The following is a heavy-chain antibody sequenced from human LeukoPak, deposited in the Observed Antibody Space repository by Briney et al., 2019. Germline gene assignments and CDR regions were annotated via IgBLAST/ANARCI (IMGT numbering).Heavy chain of an antibody. Sequence: ASVKVSCKVSGYTLTELSMHWVRQAPGKGLEWMGGFDPEDGETIYAQKFQGRVTMTEDTSTDTAYMEPSSLRSEDTAVYYCATLYSGWYYFDYWGQGTLVTVSS. V-gene: IGHV1-24*01. CDR1: GYTLTELS. CDR2: FDPEDGET. CDR3: ATLYSGWYYFDY. D-gene: IGHD6-19*01. J-gene: IGHJ4*02.